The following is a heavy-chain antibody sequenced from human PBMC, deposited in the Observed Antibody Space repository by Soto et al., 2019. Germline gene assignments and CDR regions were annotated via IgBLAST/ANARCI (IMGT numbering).Heavy chain of an antibody. Sequence: PGGSLRLSCAASGFTFSSYAMSWVRQAPGKGLEWVSTFSSVGGGTYYADSVKGRFTISRDNSKNTLYLQMNSLRAGDTALYHCAKTGDSSGYNWFDPWGRGTLVTVSS. V-gene: IGHV3-23*01. J-gene: IGHJ5*02. CDR3: AKTGDSSGYNWFDP. D-gene: IGHD3-22*01. CDR2: FSSVGGGT. CDR1: GFTFSSYA.